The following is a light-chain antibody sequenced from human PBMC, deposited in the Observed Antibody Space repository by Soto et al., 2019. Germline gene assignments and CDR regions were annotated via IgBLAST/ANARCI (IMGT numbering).Light chain of an antibody. CDR2: AAS. CDR1: QSISFY. Sequence: IQMAPSPSSLSAIVGDRITITFLASQSISFYLNWYQQKPGKAPKLLISAASSLQSGVPSRFGGSGSGTDFTLAISSLQPEDFATYFCQQSYSTPWTFGQGTKVDI. V-gene: IGKV1-39*01. J-gene: IGKJ1*01. CDR3: QQSYSTPWT.